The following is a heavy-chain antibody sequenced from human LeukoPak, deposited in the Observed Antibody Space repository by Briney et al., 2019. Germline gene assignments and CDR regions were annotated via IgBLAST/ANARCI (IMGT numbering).Heavy chain of an antibody. CDR1: GFTFSSYE. V-gene: IGHV3-48*03. CDR3: ARASDTLRGIMSYFDY. CDR2: ISSTGSTI. Sequence: GGSLRLSCAASGFTFSSYEMHWVRQAPGKGLEWVSYISSTGSTIYYADSVKGRFTISRDNAKNSLYLQMNSLRAEDTAVYYCARASDTLRGIMSYFDYWGQGTLVTVSS. D-gene: IGHD3-10*01. J-gene: IGHJ4*02.